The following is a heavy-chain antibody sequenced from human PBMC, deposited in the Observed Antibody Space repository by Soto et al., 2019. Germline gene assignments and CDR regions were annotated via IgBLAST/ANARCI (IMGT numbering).Heavy chain of an antibody. CDR3: AKDGIRKDDY. CDR1: GFSISDYA. J-gene: IGHJ4*02. Sequence: EVQLLESGGGFRQSGGSLRLSCAASGFSISDYAMSWVRQAPGKGLEWVSSISDSGTHTFYADSVRGRFVISRDTSRNTVFMQMNTLGVEDTALYFCAKDGIRKDDYWGQGTQVTVSS. V-gene: IGHV3-23*01. CDR2: ISDSGTHT.